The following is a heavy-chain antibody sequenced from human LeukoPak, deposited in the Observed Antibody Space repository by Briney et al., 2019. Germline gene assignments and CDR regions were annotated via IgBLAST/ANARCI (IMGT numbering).Heavy chain of an antibody. V-gene: IGHV3-30*02. D-gene: IGHD5-24*01. CDR3: AKDLLEMATITDYFDY. CDR1: GFIFSSYG. J-gene: IGHJ4*02. Sequence: GGSLRLSCAASGFIFSSYGMHWVRQAPGKGLEWVAFIRYDGSNKYYADSVKGRFTISRDNSKNTLYQMNSLRAEDTAVYYCAKDLLEMATITDYFDYWGQGTLVTVSS. CDR2: IRYDGSNK.